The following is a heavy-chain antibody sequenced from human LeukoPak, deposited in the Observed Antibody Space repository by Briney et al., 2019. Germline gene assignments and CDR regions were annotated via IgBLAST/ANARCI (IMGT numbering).Heavy chain of an antibody. V-gene: IGHV3-30*02. CDR1: GFTFSSYG. D-gene: IGHD4-23*01. J-gene: IGHJ4*02. CDR3: ARDYGGSSPFDY. Sequence: GGSLRLSCAASGFTFSSYGMHWVRQAPGKGLEWVAFIRYDGSNRYYADSVKGRFTISRDNSKDTLYLQMNSLRAEDTAVYYCARDYGGSSPFDYWGQGTLVTVSS. CDR2: IRYDGSNR.